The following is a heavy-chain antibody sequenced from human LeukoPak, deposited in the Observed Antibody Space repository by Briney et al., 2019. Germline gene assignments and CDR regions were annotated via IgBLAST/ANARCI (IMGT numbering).Heavy chain of an antibody. CDR1: GFTFSSYG. D-gene: IGHD3-10*01. V-gene: IGHV3-30*02. Sequence: GGSLRLSCAASGFTFSSYGMHWVRQAPGKGLEWVAFIRYDGSNKYYADSVKGRFTISRDNSKNTLYLQMNSLRAEDTAAYYCAKVEGGMVRGVIIAPWGQGTLVTVPS. CDR3: AKVEGGMVRGVIIAP. J-gene: IGHJ4*02. CDR2: IRYDGSNK.